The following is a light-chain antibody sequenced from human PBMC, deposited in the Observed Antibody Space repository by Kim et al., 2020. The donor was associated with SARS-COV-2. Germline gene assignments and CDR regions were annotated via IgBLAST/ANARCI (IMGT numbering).Light chain of an antibody. V-gene: IGLV3-1*01. J-gene: IGLJ3*02. CDR1: SLGDRF. Sequence: VSPGQTAGVTCSGDSLGDRFIFWYKQKPGQSPVVVIYQDNKRPSGIPERFSGSNSGNTAALTIRETQAMDEADYYCQAWDRGSAVFGGGTQLTVL. CDR3: QAWDRGSAV. CDR2: QDN.